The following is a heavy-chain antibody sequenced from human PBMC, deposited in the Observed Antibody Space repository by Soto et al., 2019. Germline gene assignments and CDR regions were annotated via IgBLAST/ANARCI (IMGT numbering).Heavy chain of an antibody. CDR2: ISWNSGSI. CDR1: GFTFDDYA. V-gene: IGHV3-9*01. D-gene: IGHD2-15*01. Sequence: PGGSLRLSCAASGFTFDDYAMHWVRQAPGKGLEWASGISWNSGSIGYADSVKGRFTISRDNAKNSLYLQMKSLRGEDTALYYCAKDSSSCPSYFGCWGRGTRFSVAS. CDR3: AKDSSSCPSYFGC. J-gene: IGHJ4*02.